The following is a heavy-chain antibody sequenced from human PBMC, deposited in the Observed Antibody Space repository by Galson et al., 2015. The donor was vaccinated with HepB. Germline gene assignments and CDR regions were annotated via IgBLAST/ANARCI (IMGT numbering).Heavy chain of an antibody. D-gene: IGHD3-3*01. J-gene: IGHJ4*02. CDR2: VYYSGST. CDR1: GGSISRYY. Sequence: EILSLTCAVSGGSISRYYWSWIRQPPGKGLEWIGFVYYSGSTNYNPSLKSRFTISLDTSKNRFSLKLTSVTAADTGIYYCASYYDFWSAYFGYWGQGTLVTVSS. V-gene: IGHV4-59*01. CDR3: ASYYDFWSAYFGY.